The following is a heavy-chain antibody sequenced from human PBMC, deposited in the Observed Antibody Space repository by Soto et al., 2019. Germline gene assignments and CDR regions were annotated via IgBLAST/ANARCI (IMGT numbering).Heavy chain of an antibody. V-gene: IGHV3-48*01. Sequence: GGSLRLSCAASGFTFSSYSMNWVRQAPGKGLEWVSYISSSSSTIYYADSVKGRFTISRDNAKNSLYLQMNSLRAEDTAVYYCARDRCTNGVCYMGVYYYYYMDVWGKGTTVTVSS. CDR1: GFTFSSYS. CDR2: ISSSSSTI. CDR3: ARDRCTNGVCYMGVYYYYYMDV. D-gene: IGHD2-8*01. J-gene: IGHJ6*03.